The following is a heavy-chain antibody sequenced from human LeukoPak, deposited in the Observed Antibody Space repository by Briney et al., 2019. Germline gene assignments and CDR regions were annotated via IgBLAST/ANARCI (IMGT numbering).Heavy chain of an antibody. CDR3: AKDESVAGNPFQVDAFDI. V-gene: IGHV3-23*01. J-gene: IGHJ3*02. D-gene: IGHD6-19*01. Sequence: PGGSLRLSCVASGFTFSSYAMTWVRQAPGKGLEWVSAISGSGGSTYYADSVKGRFTISRDNSKNTLYLQMNSLRAEDTAVYYCAKDESVAGNPFQVDAFDIWGQGTMVTVSS. CDR2: ISGSGGST. CDR1: GFTFSSYA.